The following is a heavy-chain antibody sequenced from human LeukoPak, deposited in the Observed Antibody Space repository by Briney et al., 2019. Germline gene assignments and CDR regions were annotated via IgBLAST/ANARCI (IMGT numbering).Heavy chain of an antibody. Sequence: GESLKISCKGSGYDFTTYWIGWVRQMPGKGLEWMGIIYPGDSDTRYSPSFQGQVTISADKSISTAYLQWSSLKASDTAMYYCARLPYYDSSGYNLDYWGQGTLVTVSS. CDR1: GYDFTTYW. CDR2: IYPGDSDT. J-gene: IGHJ4*02. CDR3: ARLPYYDSSGYNLDY. D-gene: IGHD3-22*01. V-gene: IGHV5-51*01.